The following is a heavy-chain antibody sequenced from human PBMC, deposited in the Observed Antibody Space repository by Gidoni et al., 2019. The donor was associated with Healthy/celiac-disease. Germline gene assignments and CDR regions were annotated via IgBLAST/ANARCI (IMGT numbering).Heavy chain of an antibody. V-gene: IGHV3-48*02. CDR1: GFTFSSYS. J-gene: IGHJ6*02. Sequence: EVQLVESGGVLVQPGGSLRLSCVASGFTFSSYSMNWVRQAPGKGLEWVSYITSSSSTIYYADSVKGRFTISRDNAKNSLYLQMNSLRDEDTAVYYCAREVGSGYDWNYYYYGMDVWGQGTTVTVSS. CDR2: ITSSSSTI. CDR3: AREVGSGYDWNYYYYGMDV. D-gene: IGHD5-12*01.